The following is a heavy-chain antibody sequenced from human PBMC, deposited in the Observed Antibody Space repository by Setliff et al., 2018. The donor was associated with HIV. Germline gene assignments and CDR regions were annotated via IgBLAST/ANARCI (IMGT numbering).Heavy chain of an antibody. V-gene: IGHV4-34*01. Sequence: SETLSLTCAVYGGSFSGYFWNWIRQSPGKGLQWIGEINHSGSTTYNPSLKSRVTISVDTSKNQFSLKLSAVTAADTALYYCARSGALATSTWSPFDYWGHGNQVTVSS. CDR1: GGSFSGYF. CDR2: INHSGST. CDR3: ARSGALATSTWSPFDY. J-gene: IGHJ4*01. D-gene: IGHD6-19*01.